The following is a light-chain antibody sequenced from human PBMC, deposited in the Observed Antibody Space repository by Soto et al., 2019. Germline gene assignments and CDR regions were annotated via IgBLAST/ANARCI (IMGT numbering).Light chain of an antibody. CDR1: QSVNNY. Sequence: EIVLKQSPGTLSLSPGERATLSCRASQSVNNYLAWYQQKPGQAPRLLIFDATNRATGIPARFSGSGSGTDFTLTITSLEADDFGVYYCQQRGNWPWLTYGGGTRGEIK. CDR3: QQRGNWPWLT. CDR2: DAT. J-gene: IGKJ4*02. V-gene: IGKV3-11*01.